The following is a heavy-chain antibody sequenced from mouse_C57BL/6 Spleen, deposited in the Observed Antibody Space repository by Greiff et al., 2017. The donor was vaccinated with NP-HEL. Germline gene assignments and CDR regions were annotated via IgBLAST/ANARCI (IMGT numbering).Heavy chain of an antibody. J-gene: IGHJ3*01. V-gene: IGHV1-69*01. Sequence: QVQLKQPGAELVMPGASVKLSCKASGYTFTSYWMHWVKQRPGQGLEWIGEIDPSDSYTNYNQKFKGKSTLTVDKSSSTAYMQLSSLTSEDSAVYYCARGNGDVRAWFAYWGQGTLVTVSA. CDR2: IDPSDSYT. CDR1: GYTFTSYW. D-gene: IGHD4-1*01. CDR3: ARGNGDVRAWFAY.